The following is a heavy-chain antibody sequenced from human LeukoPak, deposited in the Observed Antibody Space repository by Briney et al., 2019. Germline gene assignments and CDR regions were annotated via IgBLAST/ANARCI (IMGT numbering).Heavy chain of an antibody. CDR2: IYTSGTT. V-gene: IGHV4-4*07. D-gene: IGHD2-8*01. Sequence: PSETLSLTCTVSGGSISSYFWSWIRQPAGKGLEWIGLIYTSGTTNYNTTLKSRLTMSVETSKNQFSLKLSSVTAADTAVYYCARRRRIVLMVYAAPFDYWGQGTLVTVSS. J-gene: IGHJ4*02. CDR3: ARRRRIVLMVYAAPFDY. CDR1: GGSISSYF.